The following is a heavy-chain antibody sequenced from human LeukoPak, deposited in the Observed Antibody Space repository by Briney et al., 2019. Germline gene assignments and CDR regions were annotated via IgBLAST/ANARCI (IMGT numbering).Heavy chain of an antibody. Sequence: ASVKVSCKASGYTFTSYGISWVRQAPGQGLEWMGWISAYNGNTNYAQKLQGRVTMTTDTSTSTACMELRSLRSDDTAVYYCARFPVPLTYYYDSSGYYNVDYWGQGTLVTVSS. CDR1: GYTFTSYG. D-gene: IGHD3-22*01. V-gene: IGHV1-18*01. CDR3: ARFPVPLTYYYDSSGYYNVDY. CDR2: ISAYNGNT. J-gene: IGHJ4*02.